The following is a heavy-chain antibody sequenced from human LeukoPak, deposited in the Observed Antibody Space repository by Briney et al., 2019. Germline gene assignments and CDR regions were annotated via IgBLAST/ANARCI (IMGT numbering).Heavy chain of an antibody. CDR1: GIAFSSNA. V-gene: IGHV3-23*01. CDR3: AKRDTSGYYYFDY. J-gene: IGHJ4*02. D-gene: IGHD3-22*01. Sequence: GGSLRLSCAASGIAFSSNAMSWVRQTPGKGLEWVSGISSSGDITSYADSVKGRFTISRDKSKNTLYLQMNSLRAEDTAVYYCAKRDTSGYYYFDYWGQGTLVTVFS. CDR2: ISSSGDIT.